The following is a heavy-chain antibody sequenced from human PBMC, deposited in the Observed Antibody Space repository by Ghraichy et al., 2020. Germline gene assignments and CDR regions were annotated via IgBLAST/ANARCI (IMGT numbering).Heavy chain of an antibody. CDR3: ARGQPIYYYDSSGYSEAKDY. CDR1: GRSFSGYY. V-gene: IGHV4-34*01. D-gene: IGHD3-22*01. Sequence: SETLSLTCAVYGRSFSGYYWSWIRQPPGKGLEWIGEINHSGSTNYNPSLKSRVTISVDTSKNQFSLKLSSVTAADTAVYYCARGQPIYYYDSSGYSEAKDYWGQGTLVTVS. CDR2: INHSGST. J-gene: IGHJ4*02.